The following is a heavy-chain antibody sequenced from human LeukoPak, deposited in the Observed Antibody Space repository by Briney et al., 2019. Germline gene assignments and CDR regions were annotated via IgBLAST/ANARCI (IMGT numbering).Heavy chain of an antibody. CDR2: IYYSGST. CDR3: ARPLYCSSTSCLNAFDI. V-gene: IGHV4-59*08. D-gene: IGHD2-2*01. CDR1: GGSISSYY. Sequence: PSETLSLTCTVSGGSISSYYWSWIRQPPGKGLEWIGYIYYSGSTNYNPSLKSRVTISVDTSKNQFSLKLSSVTAADTAVYYCARPLYCSSTSCLNAFDIWGQGTMVTVSS. J-gene: IGHJ3*02.